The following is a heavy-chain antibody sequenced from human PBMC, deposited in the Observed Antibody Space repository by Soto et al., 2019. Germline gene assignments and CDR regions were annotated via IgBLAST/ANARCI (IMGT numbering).Heavy chain of an antibody. Sequence: SETLSLTCAVSGGSISSGGYSWSWIRQPPGKGLEWIGYIYHSGSTYYNPSLKSRVTISVDRSKNQFSLKLSSVTAADTAVYYCARGRVDYGGNSVFDYWGQGTLVTVSS. CDR1: GGSISSGGYS. CDR3: ARGRVDYGGNSVFDY. J-gene: IGHJ4*02. D-gene: IGHD4-17*01. CDR2: IYHSGST. V-gene: IGHV4-30-2*01.